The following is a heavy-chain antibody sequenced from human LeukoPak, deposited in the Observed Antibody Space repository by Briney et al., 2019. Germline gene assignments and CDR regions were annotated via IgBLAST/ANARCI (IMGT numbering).Heavy chain of an antibody. CDR2: IYYSGST. CDR3: ARPLSGSSSWHGDAFDI. J-gene: IGHJ3*02. CDR1: GGSISSYY. V-gene: IGHV4-59*08. D-gene: IGHD6-13*01. Sequence: SETLSLTCTVSGGSISSYYWSWIRQPPGKGLEWIGYIYYSGSTNYNPSLKSRVTISVDTSKNQFSLKLSSVTAADTAVYYCARPLSGSSSWHGDAFDIWGQGTMVTVSS.